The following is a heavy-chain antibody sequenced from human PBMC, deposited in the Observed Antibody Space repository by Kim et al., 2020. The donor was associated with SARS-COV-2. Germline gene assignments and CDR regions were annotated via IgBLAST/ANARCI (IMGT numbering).Heavy chain of an antibody. J-gene: IGHJ4*02. CDR3: AREVWFGEFYFDY. V-gene: IGHV3-53*01. CDR1: GFTVSSNY. D-gene: IGHD3-10*01. Sequence: GGSLRLSCAASGFTVSSNYMSWVRQAPGKGLEWVSVIYSGGSTYYADSVKGRFTISRDNSKNTLYLQMNSLRAEDTAVYYCAREVWFGEFYFDYWGQGTLVTVSS. CDR2: IYSGGST.